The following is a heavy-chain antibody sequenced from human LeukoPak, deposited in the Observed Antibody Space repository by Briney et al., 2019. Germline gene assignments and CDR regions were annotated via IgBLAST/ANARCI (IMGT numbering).Heavy chain of an antibody. D-gene: IGHD3-22*01. CDR1: GGTLSNGDHY. Sequence: SETLSLTCTVSGGTLSNGDHYWSWIRQPPGKGLEWIGYIYYSGSTYYNPSLKSRVIISVDTSKNQFSLKLSSVTAADTAVYYCARGKFYDSTGYSFGYWGQGTLVTVSS. CDR3: ARGKFYDSTGYSFGY. V-gene: IGHV4-30-4*01. J-gene: IGHJ4*02. CDR2: IYYSGST.